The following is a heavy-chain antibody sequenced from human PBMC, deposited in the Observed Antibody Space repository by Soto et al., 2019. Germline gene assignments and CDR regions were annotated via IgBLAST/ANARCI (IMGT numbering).Heavy chain of an antibody. Sequence: QVQLQESGPGLVQPSQTLSLTCTVSGGSISSGGYYWSWIRQHPGTGLAWIGHISYSGSTYYNTSLKSRVTISVDTSRNQFSLIVNSVTAAATAVYYCARGVLHWGQGTLVTVSS. CDR2: ISYSGST. CDR1: GGSISSGGYY. CDR3: ARGVLH. J-gene: IGHJ4*01. V-gene: IGHV4-31*03.